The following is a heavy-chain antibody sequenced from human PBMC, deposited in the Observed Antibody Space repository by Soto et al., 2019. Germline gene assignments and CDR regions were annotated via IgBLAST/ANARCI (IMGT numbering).Heavy chain of an antibody. J-gene: IGHJ5*02. D-gene: IGHD3-10*01. CDR3: VKNSGWFNT. CDR2: IDGSGGIT. Sequence: QLLQSGGGLVQPGGSLTLSCAASGFTFGTTAMSWVRQAPGEGLEWVSTIDGSGGITYSADCGKGRFTISRDNSRNTVYLQMNSLRGDVTSLYYCVKNSGWFNTWGQGALVTVSS. V-gene: IGHV3-23*01. CDR1: GFTFGTTA.